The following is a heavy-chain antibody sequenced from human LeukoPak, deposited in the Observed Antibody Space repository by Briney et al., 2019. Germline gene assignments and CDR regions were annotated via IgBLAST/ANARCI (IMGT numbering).Heavy chain of an antibody. V-gene: IGHV1-8*01. D-gene: IGHD3-22*01. CDR2: MNPNSGNT. CDR3: ARLYYDSSGYNADDAFDI. CDR1: GYTFTSYD. J-gene: IGHJ3*02. Sequence: ASVKVSCKASGYTFTSYDINWVRQATGQGLEWMGWMNPNSGNTGYAQKFQGRVTMTRNTSISTAYMELSSLRSEDTAVYYCARLYYDSSGYNADDAFDIWGQGTMVTVSS.